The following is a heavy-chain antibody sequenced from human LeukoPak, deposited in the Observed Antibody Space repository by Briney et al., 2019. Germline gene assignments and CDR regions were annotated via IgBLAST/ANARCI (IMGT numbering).Heavy chain of an antibody. V-gene: IGHV4-59*12. D-gene: IGHD3-22*01. CDR1: GGSISSYY. Sequence: SETLSLTCTVSGGSISSYYWSWIRQPPGKGLEWIGYIYYSGSTNYNLSLKSRVTISVDTSKNQFSLKLSSVTAADTAVYYCARRSGYYDNSGYRLQYFDYWGQGILVTVSS. J-gene: IGHJ4*02. CDR2: IYYSGST. CDR3: ARRSGYYDNSGYRLQYFDY.